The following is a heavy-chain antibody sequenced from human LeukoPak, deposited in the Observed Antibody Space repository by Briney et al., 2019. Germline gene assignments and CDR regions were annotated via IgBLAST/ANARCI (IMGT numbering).Heavy chain of an antibody. CDR3: AKSWNYYDSSGDDALDI. CDR1: GFTVSTNY. CDR2: IYTSGNT. Sequence: GGSLRLSCVASGFTVSTNYMTWVRQAPGKGLEWVSVIYTSGNTHYADSVKGRFTISRDNSKNTLYLQMNSLRVEDTAVYYCAKSWNYYDSSGDDALDIWGQGTMVTVSS. D-gene: IGHD3-22*01. J-gene: IGHJ3*02. V-gene: IGHV3-53*01.